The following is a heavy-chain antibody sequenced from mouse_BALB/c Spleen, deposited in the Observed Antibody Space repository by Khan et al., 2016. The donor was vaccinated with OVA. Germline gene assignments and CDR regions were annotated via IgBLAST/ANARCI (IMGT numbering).Heavy chain of an antibody. D-gene: IGHD1-1*01. V-gene: IGHV3-2*02. J-gene: IGHJ2*01. CDR2: ISYSGNT. CDR1: GYSITSDYA. Sequence: EVQLQESGPGLVKPSQSLSLTCTVTGYSITSDYAWNWLRQFPGNKLEWMGFISYSGNTNYNPSLKSRISITRDTTKNQFFLQLNSVTIEDTATYYCARVYGGDFDYWGKGTTLTVSS. CDR3: ARVYGGDFDY.